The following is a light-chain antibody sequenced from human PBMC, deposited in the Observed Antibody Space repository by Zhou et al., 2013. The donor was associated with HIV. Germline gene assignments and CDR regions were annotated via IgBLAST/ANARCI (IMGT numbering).Light chain of an antibody. CDR2: GAS. CDR3: QHTFTTPIT. V-gene: IGKV1-39*01. CDR1: QSISTY. Sequence: DIQVTQSPSSLSASVGDRVTITCRASQSISTYLNWYQQKPGKAPNLLIYGASILKSGVPSRFSGSGSGTEFTLTISSLQPEDFATYSCQHTFTTPITFGGGTKVEIK. J-gene: IGKJ4*01.